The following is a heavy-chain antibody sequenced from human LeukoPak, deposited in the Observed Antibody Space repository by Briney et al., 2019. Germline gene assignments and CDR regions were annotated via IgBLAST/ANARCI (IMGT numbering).Heavy chain of an antibody. J-gene: IGHJ6*03. CDR3: AKMNGYMDV. D-gene: IGHD1-1*01. CDR2: ISGSGSGT. V-gene: IGHV3-23*01. CDR1: GFTFSRSA. Sequence: PGGSLRLSCTASGFTFSRSAITWVRQAPGKGLEWVSGISGSGSGTYYADFVKGRFTISRDNSKNTMYLEMNSLRAEDTAVYYCAKMNGYMDVWGKGTTVTVSS.